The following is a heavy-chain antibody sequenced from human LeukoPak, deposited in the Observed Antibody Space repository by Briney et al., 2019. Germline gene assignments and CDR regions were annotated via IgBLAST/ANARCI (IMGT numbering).Heavy chain of an antibody. Sequence: GASVKVSCRASGYTFTSYGISWVRQAPGQGLEWMGWISAYNGNTNYAQKLQGRVTMTTDTSTSTAYMELRSLRSDDTAVYYCARGRGVVVPAAISDYWGQGTLVTVSS. CDR3: ARGRGVVVPAAISDY. J-gene: IGHJ4*02. D-gene: IGHD2-2*02. CDR1: GYTFTSYG. V-gene: IGHV1-18*01. CDR2: ISAYNGNT.